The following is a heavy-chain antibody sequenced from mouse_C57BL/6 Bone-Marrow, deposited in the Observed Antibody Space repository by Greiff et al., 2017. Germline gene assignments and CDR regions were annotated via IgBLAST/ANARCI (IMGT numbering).Heavy chain of an antibody. J-gene: IGHJ3*01. Sequence: VQLQQSGAELVRPGASVKLSCTASGFTIKDDYMHWVKQRPEQGLEWIGWIDPENGDTEYASKFQGKATITADTSSNTAYLQRSSLTSEDTAVYYGTTFHWGGYWGQGTLVTVSA. V-gene: IGHV14-4*01. CDR2: IDPENGDT. D-gene: IGHD4-1*01. CDR1: GFTIKDDY. CDR3: TTFHWGGY.